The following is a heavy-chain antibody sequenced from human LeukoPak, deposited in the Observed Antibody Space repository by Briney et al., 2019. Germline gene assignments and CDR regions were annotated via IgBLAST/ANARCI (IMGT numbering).Heavy chain of an antibody. D-gene: IGHD1-26*01. J-gene: IGHJ4*02. V-gene: IGHV1-46*01. CDR2: INPSGGST. CDR3: ARVVGATAPLDY. Sequence: GASVKASCKASGYTFTSYYMHWVRQAPGQGLEWMGIINPSGGSTSYAQKFQGRVTMTRDTSTSTVYMELSSLRSEDTAVYYCARVVGATAPLDYWGQGTLVTVSS. CDR1: GYTFTSYY.